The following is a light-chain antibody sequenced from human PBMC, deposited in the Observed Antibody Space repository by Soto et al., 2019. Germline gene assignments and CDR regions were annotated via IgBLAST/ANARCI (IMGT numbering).Light chain of an antibody. CDR1: QNVNKW. J-gene: IGKJ1*01. CDR3: QQYNSYSPWT. V-gene: IGKV1-5*01. CDR2: DAS. Sequence: DIQMTQSPSTLSASLGDRVTITCRASQNVNKWLAWFQQKPGKVPKLLIFDASTLQTGVPSRFGGGGSGTEFTLTISGLQPDDFATYYCQQYNSYSPWTFGPGTKVDIK.